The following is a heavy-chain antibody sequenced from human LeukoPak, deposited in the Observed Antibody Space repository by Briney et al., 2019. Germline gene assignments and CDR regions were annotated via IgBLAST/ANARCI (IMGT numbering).Heavy chain of an antibody. J-gene: IGHJ4*02. D-gene: IGHD3-10*01. V-gene: IGHV4-39*07. Sequence: PSETLSLTCTVSGGSISSSSYYWGWIRQPPGKGLEWSGSIYYSGSAYYNPSLKSRVTISVDTSKNQCSLKLSSVTAAGTAVYYCARDAWYYGSGSYAGEDYWGQGTLVTVSS. CDR1: GGSISSSSYY. CDR3: ARDAWYYGSGSYAGEDY. CDR2: IYYSGSA.